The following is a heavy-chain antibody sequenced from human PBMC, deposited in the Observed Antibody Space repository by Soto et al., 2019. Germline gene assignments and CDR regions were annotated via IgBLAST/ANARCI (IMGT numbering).Heavy chain of an antibody. V-gene: IGHV4-59*01. J-gene: IGHJ3*02. CDR2: IYYSGST. Sequence: SETLSLTCTVSGGSISSYYWSWIRQPPGKGLEWIGYIYYSGSTNYNPSLKSRVTISVDTSKNQFSLKLSSVTAADTAVYYCARDRCSGGSCYAFDIWGQGTMVTVSS. CDR3: ARDRCSGGSCYAFDI. CDR1: GGSISSYY. D-gene: IGHD2-15*01.